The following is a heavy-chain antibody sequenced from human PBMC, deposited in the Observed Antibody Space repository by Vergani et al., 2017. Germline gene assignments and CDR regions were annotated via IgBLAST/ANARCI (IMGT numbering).Heavy chain of an antibody. J-gene: IGHJ4*02. CDR3: AGYDFWSGYYSY. D-gene: IGHD3-3*01. CDR1: GGSISSSSYS. CDR2: IYYSGST. Sequence: QLQLQESGPGLVKPSETLSLTCTASGGSISSSSYSWGWIRQPPGKGLEWIGSIYYSGSTYYDPSLKRRVTISVDTSKNQFSLKLSSVTAADTAVYYCAGYDFWSGYYSYWGQGTLVTVSS. V-gene: IGHV4-39*01.